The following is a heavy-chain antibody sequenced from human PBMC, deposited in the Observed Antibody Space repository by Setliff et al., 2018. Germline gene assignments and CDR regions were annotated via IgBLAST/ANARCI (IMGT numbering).Heavy chain of an antibody. Sequence: SETLSLTCAVSGASIRQTSYFWTWVRQPAGKGLEWIGHIYITGTPNVNPSLKSRVAMSLDNSGNQFSLNLQSVTAADTAVYYCTRLYYTSRALYFDIWGQGHPVTVSS. D-gene: IGHD3-3*01. CDR3: TRLYYTSRALYFDI. V-gene: IGHV4-61*09. CDR2: IYITGTP. J-gene: IGHJ4*02. CDR1: GASIRQTSYF.